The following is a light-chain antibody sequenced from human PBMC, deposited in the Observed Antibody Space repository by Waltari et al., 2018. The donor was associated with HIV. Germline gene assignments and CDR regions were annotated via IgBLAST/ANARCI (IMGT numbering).Light chain of an antibody. CDR1: SSDVGGYNF. J-gene: IGLJ1*01. CDR2: DVS. V-gene: IGLV2-11*01. CDR3: CSYAGSYTYV. Sequence: QSALTHPRSVSGSPGQSVTISCTGTSSDVGGYNFFYWYQQHPGKAPKRMIFDVSKRPSGVPDRFSGSRSGNTASLTISGLQAEDEADYYCCSYAGSYTYVFGTGTKVTVL.